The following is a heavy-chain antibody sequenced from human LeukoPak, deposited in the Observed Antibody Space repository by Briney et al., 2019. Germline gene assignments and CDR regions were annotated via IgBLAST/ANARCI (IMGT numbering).Heavy chain of an antibody. CDR2: IYTSGST. CDR3: ARDRITMIDGFDP. CDR1: GGSISSYY. J-gene: IGHJ5*02. V-gene: IGHV4-4*07. Sequence: PSETLSLTCTVSGGSISSYYRSWIRQPAGKGLEWIGRIYTSGSTNYNPSLKSRVTMSVDTSKNQFSLKLSSVTAADTAVYYCARDRITMIDGFDPWGQGTLVTVSS. D-gene: IGHD3-22*01.